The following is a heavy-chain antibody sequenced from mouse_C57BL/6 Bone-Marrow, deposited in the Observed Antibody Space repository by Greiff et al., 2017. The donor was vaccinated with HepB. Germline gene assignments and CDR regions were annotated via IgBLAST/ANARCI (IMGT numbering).Heavy chain of an antibody. CDR1: GYSITSGYY. CDR3: ARDRGTTVVDWYFDV. D-gene: IGHD1-1*01. Sequence: EVKLEESGPGLVKPSQSLSLTCSVTGYSITSGYYWNWIRQFPGNKLEWMGYISYDGSNNYNPSLKNRISITRDTSKNQFFLKLNSVTTEDTAKYYGARDRGTTVVDWYFDVWGTGTTVTVSS. V-gene: IGHV3-6*01. CDR2: ISYDGSN. J-gene: IGHJ1*03.